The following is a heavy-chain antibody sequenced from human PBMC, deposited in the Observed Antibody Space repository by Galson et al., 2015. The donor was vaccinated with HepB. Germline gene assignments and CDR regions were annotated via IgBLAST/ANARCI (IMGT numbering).Heavy chain of an antibody. V-gene: IGHV7-4-1*02. CDR2: INTNTGNP. D-gene: IGHD5-18*01. Sequence: SVKVSCKASGYTFTSYAMNWVRQAPGQGLEWMGWINTNTGNPTYAQGFTGRFVFSLDTSVSTAYLQISSLKAEDTAVYYCARDTELWGYNWFDPWGQGTLVTVSS. CDR1: GYTFTSYA. CDR3: ARDTELWGYNWFDP. J-gene: IGHJ5*02.